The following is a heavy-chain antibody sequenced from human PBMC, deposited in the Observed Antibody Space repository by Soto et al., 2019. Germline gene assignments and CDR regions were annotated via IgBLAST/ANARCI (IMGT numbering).Heavy chain of an antibody. D-gene: IGHD6-6*01. CDR1: GGSISSSSYY. CDR3: ARMVGVRIAARPWFDP. J-gene: IGHJ5*02. CDR2: IYYSGST. V-gene: IGHV4-39*01. Sequence: SETLSLTCTVSGGSISSSSYYWGWIRQPPGKGLEWIGSIYYSGSTYYNPSLKSRVTISVDTSKNQFSLKLSSVTAADTAVYYCARMVGVRIAARPWFDPWGQGTLVTVSS.